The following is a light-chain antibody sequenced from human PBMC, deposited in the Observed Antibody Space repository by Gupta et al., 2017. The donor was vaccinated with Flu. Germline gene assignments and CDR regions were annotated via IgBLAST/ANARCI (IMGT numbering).Light chain of an antibody. V-gene: IGLV2-11*01. CDR2: DVT. J-gene: IGLJ1*01. Sequence: CAETQPRYESGCPGQSVTISCTGSSNDVGGSTPVSWYQQRPGKAPKLILYDVTERPSGVPDRFSGSKSGNTASLTVSGLQADDEADYFCSSHAGSFTWVFGTGTTVTVL. CDR3: SSHAGSFTWV. CDR1: SNDVGGSTP.